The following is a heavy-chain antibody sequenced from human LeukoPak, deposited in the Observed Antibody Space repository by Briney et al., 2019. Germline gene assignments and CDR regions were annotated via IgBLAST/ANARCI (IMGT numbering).Heavy chain of an antibody. Sequence: SETLSLTCTVSGDSISSHYWSWIRYTPGKGLEWVGYIHNNGATNYNPSLKSRITTSLDTSKNQFSLKLNSVTAADTAVYYCARGGWSLDYWGQGTLVTVSS. J-gene: IGHJ4*02. CDR1: GDSISSHY. CDR3: ARGGWSLDY. V-gene: IGHV4-59*11. D-gene: IGHD6-19*01. CDR2: IHNNGAT.